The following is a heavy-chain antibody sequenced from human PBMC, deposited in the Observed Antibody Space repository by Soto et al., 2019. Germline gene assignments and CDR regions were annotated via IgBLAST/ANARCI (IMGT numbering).Heavy chain of an antibody. Sequence: ASVKVSCKASGYTFTSYAMHWVRQAPGQRLEWMGWINAGNGNTKYSQKFQGRVTITRDTSASTAYMEPSSLRSEDTAVYYCAREVYSNYFPYFDYWGQLNLVTVAS. CDR2: INAGNGNT. J-gene: IGHJ4*02. CDR1: GYTFTSYA. V-gene: IGHV1-3*01. CDR3: AREVYSNYFPYFDY. D-gene: IGHD4-4*01.